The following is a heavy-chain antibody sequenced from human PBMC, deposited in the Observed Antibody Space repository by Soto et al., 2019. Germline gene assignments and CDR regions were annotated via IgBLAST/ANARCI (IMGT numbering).Heavy chain of an antibody. Sequence: QVQLVQSGAEVKKPGSSVKVSCKASGGTFSSHAITWVRQAPGQGLEWMGGIIPLLGTANYAQKYQGRVTTTASETTCTAYMELSSPKSDDTALYYCARDPARGSPSWGKGTLVTVSS. J-gene: IGHJ1*01. CDR2: IIPLLGTA. CDR3: ARDPARGSPS. CDR1: GGTFSSHA. V-gene: IGHV1-69*01. D-gene: IGHD6-19*01.